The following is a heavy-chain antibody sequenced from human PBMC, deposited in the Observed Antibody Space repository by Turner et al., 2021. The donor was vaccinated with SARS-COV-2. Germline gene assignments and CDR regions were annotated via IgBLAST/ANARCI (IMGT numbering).Heavy chain of an antibody. V-gene: IGHV3-21*01. CDR1: GFTFSNYG. D-gene: IGHD3-22*01. CDR3: ARDSTPYYYDTSGYYYGSDYFDY. CDR2: ISSSGSFI. J-gene: IGHJ4*02. Sequence: EVQLVESGGGLVKPGGSLRLSCAAPGFTFSNYGMNWVRQAPGKGLEWVSSISSSGSFIYYADSVKGRFTISRDNAKNSLYLQMNSLRAEDTAVYYCARDSTPYYYDTSGYYYGSDYFDYWGQGTLVTVSS.